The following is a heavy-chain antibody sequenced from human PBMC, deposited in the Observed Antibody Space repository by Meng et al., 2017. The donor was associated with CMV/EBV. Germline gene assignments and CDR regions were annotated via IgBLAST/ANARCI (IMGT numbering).Heavy chain of an antibody. CDR2: IYYSGST. J-gene: IGHJ4*02. Sequence: LQPQELAPALAQPAETMPSTCTVSGGSISSSSYDWGWIRQPPGKGLEWIGSIYYSGSTYYNPSLKSRVTISVDTSKNQFSLKLSSVTAADTAVYYCARVLDTAMVTASFDYWGQGTLVTVSS. CDR3: ARVLDTAMVTASFDY. D-gene: IGHD5-18*01. V-gene: IGHV4-39*07. CDR1: GGSISSSSYD.